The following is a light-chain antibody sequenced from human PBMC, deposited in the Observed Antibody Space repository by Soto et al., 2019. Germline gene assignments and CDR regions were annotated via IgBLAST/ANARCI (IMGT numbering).Light chain of an antibody. Sequence: QSALTQPASVSGSPGQSITISCTGTSSDIGAYNFVSWYQQHPGKAPKLMLYDVNIRPSGVSNRFSGSKSGNTASLNISGLQAEDDAAYYCTSWTTSTTMIFGGGTKLTVL. CDR3: TSWTTSTTMI. J-gene: IGLJ2*01. V-gene: IGLV2-14*03. CDR1: SSDIGAYNF. CDR2: DVN.